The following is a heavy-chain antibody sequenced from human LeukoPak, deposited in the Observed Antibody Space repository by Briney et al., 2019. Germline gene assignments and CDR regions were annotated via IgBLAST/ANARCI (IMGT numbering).Heavy chain of an antibody. Sequence: GESLRLSCAASGFTVNNSYMSWVRQAPGKGLEWVSVIYSDGSRYYADSVKGRFTIFRDNSKNTLYLQMNTLRAEDTAVYYCARDFIYSTTPNDCWGQGTLVTVSS. CDR1: GFTVNNSY. CDR3: ARDFIYSTTPNDC. CDR2: IYSDGSR. D-gene: IGHD2/OR15-2a*01. V-gene: IGHV3-53*01. J-gene: IGHJ4*02.